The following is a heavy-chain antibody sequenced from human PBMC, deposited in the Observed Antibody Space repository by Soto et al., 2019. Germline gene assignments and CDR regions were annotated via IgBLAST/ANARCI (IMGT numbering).Heavy chain of an antibody. V-gene: IGHV4-39*07. D-gene: IGHD3-10*01. J-gene: IGHJ6*02. CDR1: GASISSRDYY. Sequence: SETLSLTCSVSGASISSRDYYWGWIRQTPGKGLEWIGNIDYNGVTYYNPSLKSRVTISVDTSKNQFSLKLSSVTAADTAVYYCARDQVVRGVAYYYYYGMDVWGQGTTVTVSS. CDR2: IDYNGVT. CDR3: ARDQVVRGVAYYYYYGMDV.